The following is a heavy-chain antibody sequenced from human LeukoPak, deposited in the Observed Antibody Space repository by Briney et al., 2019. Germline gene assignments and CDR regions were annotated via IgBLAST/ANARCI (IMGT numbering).Heavy chain of an antibody. Sequence: SETLSLTCTVSGASISSHYWSWIRQPPGKGLEYIGYTYYSGSTNYNSSLRSRVAMSVDTSKNQVSLKLSSVTAADTAVYYCARHITKLSSGDYHFDYWGQGTLVTVSS. CDR1: GASISSHY. CDR2: TYYSGST. J-gene: IGHJ4*02. V-gene: IGHV4-59*08. CDR3: ARHITKLSSGDYHFDY. D-gene: IGHD3-10*01.